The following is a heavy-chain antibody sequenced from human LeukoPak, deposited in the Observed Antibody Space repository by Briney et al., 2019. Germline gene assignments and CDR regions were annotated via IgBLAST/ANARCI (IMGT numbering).Heavy chain of an antibody. CDR2: IYYSGST. J-gene: IGHJ4*02. V-gene: IGHV4-39*07. CDR3: ARVRRWLRLGYFDY. Sequence: SETLSLTCTVSGGSISSSGYYWGWIRQPPGKGLEWIGSIYYSGSTYYNPSLKSRVTISVDTSKNQFSLKLSSVTAADTAVYYCARVRRWLRLGYFDYWGQGTLVTVSS. CDR1: GGSISSSGYY. D-gene: IGHD6-19*01.